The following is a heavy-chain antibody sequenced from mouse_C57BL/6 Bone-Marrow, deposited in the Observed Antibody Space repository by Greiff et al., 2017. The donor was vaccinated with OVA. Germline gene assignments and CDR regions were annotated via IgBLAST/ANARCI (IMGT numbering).Heavy chain of an antibody. J-gene: IGHJ4*01. D-gene: IGHD2-3*01. V-gene: IGHV8-12*01. CDR1: GFSLSTSGMG. CDR3: ARRADGYPYYYAMDY. Sequence: QVTLKVCGPGILQSSQTLSLTCSFSGFSLSTSGMGVSWIRQPSGKGLEWLAHIYWADDTRYTPSLKSRLTISKDTSRNQVFLKITRVDTAETATYYGARRADGYPYYYAMDYWGQGTSGTVSS. CDR2: IYWADDT.